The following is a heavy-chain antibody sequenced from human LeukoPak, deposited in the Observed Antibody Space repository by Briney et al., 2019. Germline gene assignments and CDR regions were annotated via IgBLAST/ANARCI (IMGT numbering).Heavy chain of an antibody. CDR3: ARDLQTYYYDSSGYDSDY. Sequence: ASVKVSCKASGYTFTSYYMHWVRQAPGQGLEWMGIINPSGGSTSYAQKFQGRVTMTRDTSTSTVYMELSSLRSEDTAVYYCARDLQTYYYDSSGYDSDYWGQGTLVTVSS. CDR1: GYTFTSYY. D-gene: IGHD3-22*01. CDR2: INPSGGST. V-gene: IGHV1-46*01. J-gene: IGHJ4*02.